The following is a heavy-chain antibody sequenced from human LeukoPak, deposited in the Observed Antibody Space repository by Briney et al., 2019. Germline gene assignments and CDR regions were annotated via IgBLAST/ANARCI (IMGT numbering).Heavy chain of an antibody. V-gene: IGHV3-23*01. CDR1: GFTFSNYG. D-gene: IGHD2-15*01. Sequence: GGSLRLSCAASGFTFSNYGMSWVRQAPGKGLEWVSTIIGIVNSTFYADSVKGRFTISRDHSKNTLYLQMNSLRAEDTAVYYCAKGRGYCSGGSCYSDYWGQGTLVTVS. CDR2: IIGIVNST. CDR3: AKGRGYCSGGSCYSDY. J-gene: IGHJ4*02.